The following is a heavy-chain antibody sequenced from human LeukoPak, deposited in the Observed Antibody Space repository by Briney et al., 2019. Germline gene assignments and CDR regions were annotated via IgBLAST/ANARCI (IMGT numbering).Heavy chain of an antibody. V-gene: IGHV3-21*01. Sequence: PGGSLRLSCAASGFTFSSYWMHWVRQAPGKGLEWVSSISSSSGYIYYADSVKGRFTISRDNAKNSLYLQMNSLRAEDTAVYYCARASAVNIVVVPGASDYWGRGTLVTVSS. D-gene: IGHD2-2*01. CDR2: ISSSSGYI. CDR3: ARASAVNIVVVPGASDY. J-gene: IGHJ4*02. CDR1: GFTFSSYW.